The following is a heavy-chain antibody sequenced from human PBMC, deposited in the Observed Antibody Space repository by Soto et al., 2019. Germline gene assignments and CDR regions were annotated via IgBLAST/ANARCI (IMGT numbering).Heavy chain of an antibody. J-gene: IGHJ4*02. CDR2: INHSGST. CDR1: GGSFSGYY. CDR3: ARSRPVVVVAATPGPLVDY. V-gene: IGHV4-34*01. D-gene: IGHD2-15*01. Sequence: SETLSLTCAVYGGSFSGYYWSWIRQPPGKGLEWIGEINHSGSTNYNPSLKSRVTISVDTPKNQFSLKLSSVTAADTAVYYCARSRPVVVVAATPGPLVDYWGQGTLVTVSS.